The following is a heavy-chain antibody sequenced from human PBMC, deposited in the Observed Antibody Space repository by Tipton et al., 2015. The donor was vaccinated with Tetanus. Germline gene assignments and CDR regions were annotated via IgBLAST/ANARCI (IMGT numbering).Heavy chain of an antibody. J-gene: IGHJ4*02. CDR3: AREPAATGTSLVDC. CDR2: ISHNGST. CDR1: GGSISSNYW. Sequence: SLRLSCAVSGGSISSNYWWSWVRQSPGTGLEWIGEISHNGSTNYNPSLKSRVTISVDKSKNQFSLRLGSVTAADTAMYYCAREPAATGTSLVDCWGQGVLVTVSS. V-gene: IGHV4-4*02. D-gene: IGHD6-13*01.